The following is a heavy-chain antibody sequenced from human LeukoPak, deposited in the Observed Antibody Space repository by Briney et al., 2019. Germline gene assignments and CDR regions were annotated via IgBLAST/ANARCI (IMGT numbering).Heavy chain of an antibody. V-gene: IGHV3-9*01. D-gene: IGHD3-3*01. CDR3: AKMTYYDFSSGYEYYFDY. CDR1: GFTFDDYA. CDR2: ISWNSGSI. J-gene: IGHJ4*02. Sequence: PGRSLRLSCAASGFTFDDYAMHWVRQAPGKGLEWVSGISWNSGSIGYADSVKGRFTISRDNAKNSLYLQMNSLRAEDTALYYCAKMTYYDFSSGYEYYFDYWGQGTLVTVSS.